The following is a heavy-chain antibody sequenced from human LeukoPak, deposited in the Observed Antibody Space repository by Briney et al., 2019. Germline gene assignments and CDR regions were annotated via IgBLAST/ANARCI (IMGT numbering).Heavy chain of an antibody. CDR1: VFTFSDYY. CDR3: ARGKGASTEFDN. J-gene: IGHJ4*02. CDR2: ISSSGSTT. V-gene: IGHV3-11*04. Sequence: GGSLRLSCAASVFTFSDYYMTWIRQAPGNGLECISYISSSGSTTHYADSVKVRFTISRDNAKNSLYLQMNSLRVEDTAVYYCARGKGASTEFDNWGQGTLVTVSS. D-gene: IGHD1-26*01.